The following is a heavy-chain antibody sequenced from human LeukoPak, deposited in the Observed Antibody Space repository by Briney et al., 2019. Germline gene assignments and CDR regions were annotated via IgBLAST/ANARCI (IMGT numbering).Heavy chain of an antibody. D-gene: IGHD1-26*01. CDR1: GYTFTSYG. V-gene: IGHV1-18*01. CDR3: ARVDWFGARSSGSYYRRESDY. CDR2: ISAYNGNT. J-gene: IGHJ4*02. Sequence: ASVKVSCTASGYTFTSYGISWVRQAPGQGLEWMGWISAYNGNTNYAQKLQGRVTMTTDTSTSTAYMELRSLRSDDTAVYYCARVDWFGARSSGSYYRRESDYWGQGTLVTVSS.